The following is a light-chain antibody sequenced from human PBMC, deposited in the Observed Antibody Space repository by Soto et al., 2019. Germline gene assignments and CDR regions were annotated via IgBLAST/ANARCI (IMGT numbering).Light chain of an antibody. Sequence: QSALTQPASVSGSPGQSITISCTGTSSDVGAYNYVSWYQQHPGKAPKLMIFEVSDRPSGVSTRFSGSKSGNTASLTISGGHAEEEAAYYCSSYSRSNTPVFGGGTKLTVL. J-gene: IGLJ2*01. CDR2: EVS. CDR1: SSDVGAYNY. V-gene: IGLV2-14*01. CDR3: SSYSRSNTPV.